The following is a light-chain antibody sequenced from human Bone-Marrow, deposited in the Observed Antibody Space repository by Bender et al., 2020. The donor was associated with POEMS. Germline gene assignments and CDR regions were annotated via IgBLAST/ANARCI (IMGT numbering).Light chain of an antibody. V-gene: IGLV2-23*02. CDR3: CSYAGTSTNV. CDR2: EVH. CDR1: SSDVGSYNL. Sequence: QSALTQPPSASGSPGQSVTISCTGTSSDVGSYNLVSWYQHHPGKAPKLMIYEVHKRPAGVPDRFSGSKSGNTASLTISGLQAEDEADYYCCSYAGTSTNVFGGGTKLTVL. J-gene: IGLJ2*01.